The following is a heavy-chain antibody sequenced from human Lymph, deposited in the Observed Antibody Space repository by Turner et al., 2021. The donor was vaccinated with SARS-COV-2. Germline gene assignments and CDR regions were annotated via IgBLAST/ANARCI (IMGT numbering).Heavy chain of an antibody. J-gene: IGHJ4*02. CDR2: ISGDGGGT. CDR3: AKDPGYCSGGSRYSRTYFDF. Sequence: GAPGGGVVQPGGSLRLSCAASGFTFDDYAMHWVRQAPGKGLEWVSLISGDGGGTYYADSVKGRFTISRDNSKNSLSLQMNSLRAEDTALYYCAKDPGYCSGGSRYSRTYFDFWGQGTLVTVSA. V-gene: IGHV3-43*02. CDR1: GFTFDDYA. D-gene: IGHD2-15*01.